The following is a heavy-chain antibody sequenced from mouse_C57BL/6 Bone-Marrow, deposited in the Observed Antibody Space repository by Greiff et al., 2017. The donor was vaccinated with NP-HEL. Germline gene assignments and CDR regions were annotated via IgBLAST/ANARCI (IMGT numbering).Heavy chain of an antibody. CDR3: ARYYYGSRSFDD. Sequence: QVQLQQPGAELVKPGASVKLSCKASGYTFTSYLLHWVKQRPGRGLEWIGRIDPNRGGTKYNEKFKSKATLTVDKPSRTAYMQLNSLTSEDSAVYYCARYYYGSRSFDDWGQGTTLTVSS. J-gene: IGHJ2*01. D-gene: IGHD1-1*01. V-gene: IGHV1-72*01. CDR1: GYTFTSYL. CDR2: IDPNRGGT.